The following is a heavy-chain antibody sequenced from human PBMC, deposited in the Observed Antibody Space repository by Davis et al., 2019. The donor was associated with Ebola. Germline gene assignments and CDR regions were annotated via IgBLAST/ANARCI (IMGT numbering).Heavy chain of an antibody. Sequence: MPSETLSLTCAVYGGSFSGYYWSWIRQPPGKGLEWIGEINHSGSTNYNPSLKSRVTISVDTSKNQFSLKLSSVTAADTAVYYCARGVGATPGYFDYWGQGTLVTVSS. CDR2: INHSGST. CDR1: GGSFSGYY. D-gene: IGHD1-26*01. CDR3: ARGVGATPGYFDY. V-gene: IGHV4-34*01. J-gene: IGHJ4*02.